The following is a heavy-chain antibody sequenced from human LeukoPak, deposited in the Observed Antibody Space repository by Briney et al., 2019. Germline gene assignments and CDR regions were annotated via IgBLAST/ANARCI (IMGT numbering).Heavy chain of an antibody. D-gene: IGHD1-26*01. Sequence: PGGSLRLSCAASGFTFSSYGMHWVRQAPGKGLEWVAVIWYDGSNKYYADSVKGRFTISSDNSKNTLYLQMNSLRAEDTAVYYCARASFPYSGSYLIDYWGQGTLVTVSS. J-gene: IGHJ4*02. V-gene: IGHV3-33*01. CDR3: ARASFPYSGSYLIDY. CDR2: IWYDGSNK. CDR1: GFTFSSYG.